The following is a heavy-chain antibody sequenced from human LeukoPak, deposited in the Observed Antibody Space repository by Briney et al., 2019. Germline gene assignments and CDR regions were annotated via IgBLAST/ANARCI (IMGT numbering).Heavy chain of an antibody. Sequence: GGSLRLSCAASGFTFSSYSMNWVRQAPGKGLEWVSSISSSSSYIYYADSVKGRFTISRDNAKNSLYLQMNSLRAEDTAVYYCASTIAAAGKGYCFDYWGQGTLVTVSS. V-gene: IGHV3-21*01. CDR1: GFTFSSYS. J-gene: IGHJ4*02. CDR2: ISSSSSYI. CDR3: ASTIAAAGKGYCFDY. D-gene: IGHD6-13*01.